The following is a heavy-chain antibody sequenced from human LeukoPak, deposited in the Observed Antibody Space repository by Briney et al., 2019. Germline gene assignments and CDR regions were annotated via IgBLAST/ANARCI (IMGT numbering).Heavy chain of an antibody. D-gene: IGHD6-6*01. Sequence: SETLSLTCTVSGGSISSYYWSWIRQPPGKGLEWIGYIYYSGSTNYNPSLKSRVTISVDTSKNQFSLKLSSVTAADTAVYYCARHDAGIAARPFDNWGQGTLVTVSS. V-gene: IGHV4-59*08. CDR1: GGSISSYY. CDR3: ARHDAGIAARPFDN. CDR2: IYYSGST. J-gene: IGHJ4*02.